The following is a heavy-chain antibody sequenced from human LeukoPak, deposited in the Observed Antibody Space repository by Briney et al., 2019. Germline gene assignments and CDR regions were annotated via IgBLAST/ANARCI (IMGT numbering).Heavy chain of an antibody. CDR1: GFTFSSYE. D-gene: IGHD2-2*02. J-gene: IGHJ4*02. V-gene: IGHV3-48*03. Sequence: PGGSLRLSCAASGFTFSSYEMNWVRQAPGKGLDWVSYISSSGTTIYYADSVKGRFTISRDNAKNSLYLQVNSLRAEDTAVYYCARGGIPPDYWGQGTLVTVSS. CDR2: ISSSGTTI. CDR3: ARGGIPPDY.